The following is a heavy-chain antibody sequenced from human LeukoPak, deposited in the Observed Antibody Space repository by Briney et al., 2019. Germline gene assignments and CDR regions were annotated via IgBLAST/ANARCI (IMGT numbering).Heavy chain of an antibody. V-gene: IGHV4-31*03. D-gene: IGHD3-10*01. J-gene: IGHJ6*02. CDR3: ARDRRSMVRGVIIYYGMDV. CDR2: IYYSGST. CDR1: GGSISSGGYY. Sequence: SETLSLTCTVSGGSISSGGYYWSWIRQHPGKGLEWIGYIYYSGSTYYNPSLESRVTISVDTSKNQFSLKLSSVTAADTAVYYCARDRRSMVRGVIIYYGMDVWGQGTTVTVSS.